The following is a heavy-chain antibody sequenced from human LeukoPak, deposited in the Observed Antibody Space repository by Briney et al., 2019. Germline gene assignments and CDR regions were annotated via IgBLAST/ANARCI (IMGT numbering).Heavy chain of an antibody. CDR1: GFTFSSYS. D-gene: IGHD3-10*01. CDR3: ARSQSPRITMVRGVTWDY. J-gene: IGHJ4*02. Sequence: PGGSLRLPCAASGFTFSSYSMNWVRQAPGKGLEWVSSISSSSSYIYYADSVKGRFTISRDNAKNSLYLQMNSLRAEDTAVYYCARSQSPRITMVRGVTWDYWGQGTLVTVSS. V-gene: IGHV3-21*01. CDR2: ISSSSSYI.